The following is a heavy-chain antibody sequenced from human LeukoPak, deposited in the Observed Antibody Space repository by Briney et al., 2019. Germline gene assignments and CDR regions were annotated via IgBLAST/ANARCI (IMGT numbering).Heavy chain of an antibody. CDR3: ARVIAAAGTRWFDP. J-gene: IGHJ5*02. CDR2: IIPIFGIA. V-gene: IGHV1-69*04. Sequence: SVKVSCKASGGTFSSYAISWVRQAPGQGLEWMGRIIPIFGIANYAQKFQGRVTINADKSTSTAYMELSSLRSEDTAVYYCARVIAAAGTRWFDPWGQGTLVTVSS. D-gene: IGHD6-13*01. CDR1: GGTFSSYA.